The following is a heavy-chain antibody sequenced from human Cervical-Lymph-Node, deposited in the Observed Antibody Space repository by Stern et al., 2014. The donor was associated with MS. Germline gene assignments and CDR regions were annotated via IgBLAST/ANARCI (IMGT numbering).Heavy chain of an antibody. CDR2: LYWDDDK. V-gene: IGHV2-5*02. D-gene: IGHD6-13*01. J-gene: IGHJ4*02. CDR3: AHNEGEYSAGWYAY. Sequence: QITLKESGPTLVKPTQTLTLTCTFSGFSLSTDGVGVGWIRQPPGKALEWLALLYWDDDKRYSPSLKSSLTITKDTSKNQVVLTMTNMDPVDTATYYGAHNEGEYSAGWYAYWGQGTLVTVSS. CDR1: GFSLSTDGVG.